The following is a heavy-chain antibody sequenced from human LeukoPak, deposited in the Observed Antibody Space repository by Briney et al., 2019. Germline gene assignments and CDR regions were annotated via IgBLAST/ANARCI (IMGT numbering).Heavy chain of an antibody. CDR1: GGSFSGYY. V-gene: IGHV4-34*01. CDR3: ARVGYSSSWYDNYYYYYMDV. J-gene: IGHJ6*03. Sequence: PSETLSLTRAVYGGSFSGYYWSWIRQPPGKGLEWIGEINHSGSTNYNPSLKSRVTISVDTSKNQFSLKLSSVTAADTAVYYCARVGYSSSWYDNYYYYYMDVWGKGTTVTVSS. CDR2: INHSGST. D-gene: IGHD6-13*01.